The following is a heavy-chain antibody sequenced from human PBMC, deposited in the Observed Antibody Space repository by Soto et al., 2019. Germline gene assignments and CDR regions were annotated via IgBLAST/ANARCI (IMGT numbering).Heavy chain of an antibody. CDR2: INPNSGGT. CDR1: GYTFTGYY. CDR3: ARLAGDYYDSSGYYAAAFDI. D-gene: IGHD3-22*01. V-gene: IGHV1-2*02. J-gene: IGHJ3*02. Sequence: VASVKVSCKASGYTFTGYYMHWVRQAPGQGLEWMGWINPNSGGTNYAQKFQGRVTMTRDTSISTAYMELSRLRSDDTAVYYCARLAGDYYDSSGYYAAAFDIWGQGTMVIVSS.